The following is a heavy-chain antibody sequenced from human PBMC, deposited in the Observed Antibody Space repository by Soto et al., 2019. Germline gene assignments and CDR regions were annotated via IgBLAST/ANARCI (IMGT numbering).Heavy chain of an antibody. J-gene: IGHJ6*01. Sequence: GGSLRLSCVGSGFTFSNYSINWVRQAPGKGLEWVSSISSRSDIYYADSVKGRFTISRDNAKNSVSLQMNSLRAEDTAVYYCAREYSAWPLAYGLDGWGQGKPVTLSS. CDR3: AREYSAWPLAYGLDG. CDR1: GFTFSNYS. D-gene: IGHD2-21*01. V-gene: IGHV3-21*01. CDR2: ISSRSDI.